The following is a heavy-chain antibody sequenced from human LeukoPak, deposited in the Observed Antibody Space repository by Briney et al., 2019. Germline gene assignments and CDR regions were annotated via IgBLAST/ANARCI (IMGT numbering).Heavy chain of an antibody. CDR1: GGSFSGYY. J-gene: IGHJ5*02. CDR2: INHSGST. V-gene: IGHV4-34*01. D-gene: IGHD2-15*01. CDR3: ARHPCSGGSCYPNWFDP. Sequence: PSETLSLTCAVYGGSFSGYYWSWIRQPPGKGLEWIGEINHSGSTNYNPSLKSRVTISVDTSKNQFSLKLSSVTAADTAVYYCARHPCSGGSCYPNWFDPWGQGTLVTVSS.